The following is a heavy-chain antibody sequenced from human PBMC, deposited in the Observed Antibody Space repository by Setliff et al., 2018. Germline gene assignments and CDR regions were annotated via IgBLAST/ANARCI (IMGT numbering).Heavy chain of an antibody. Sequence: KPSETLSLTCTVSGGSISSGDYYWSWIRQPPGKGLEWIGYIYYSGSTYYNPSLKSRVTISVDTSKNQFSLKLSSVTAADTAVYYCARGLLWFGERGWFDPWGQGTLVT. CDR1: GGSISSGDYY. D-gene: IGHD3-10*01. CDR3: ARGLLWFGERGWFDP. V-gene: IGHV4-30-4*08. J-gene: IGHJ5*02. CDR2: IYYSGST.